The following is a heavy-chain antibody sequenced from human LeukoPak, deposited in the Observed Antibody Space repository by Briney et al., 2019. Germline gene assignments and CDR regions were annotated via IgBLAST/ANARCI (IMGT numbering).Heavy chain of an antibody. CDR2: IYYSGST. CDR1: GGSISSSSYY. D-gene: IGHD6-13*01. Sequence: SETLSLTCTVSGGSISSSSYYWGWIRQPPGKGLEWIGSIYYSGSTYYNPSLKSRVTISVDTSKNQFSLKLSSVTAADTAVYYCARHSSSWYRLDNFDYWGQGTLVTVSP. V-gene: IGHV4-39*01. CDR3: ARHSSSWYRLDNFDY. J-gene: IGHJ4*02.